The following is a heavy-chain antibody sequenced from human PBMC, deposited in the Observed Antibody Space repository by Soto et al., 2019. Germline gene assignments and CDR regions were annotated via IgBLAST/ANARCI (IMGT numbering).Heavy chain of an antibody. J-gene: IGHJ6*02. V-gene: IGHV3-30*18. Sequence: QVQLVESGGGVVQPGRSLRLSCAASGFTFSSYGMHWVRQAPGKGLEWVAVISDDGSSKYYADSVKGRFTISRDNSKNTLYLQMNSRRAEDTAEYYCAKSIGLLSCYYYGMDVWGQGTTVTVSS. CDR3: AKSIGLLSCYYYGMDV. CDR1: GFTFSSYG. D-gene: IGHD3-10*01. CDR2: ISDDGSSK.